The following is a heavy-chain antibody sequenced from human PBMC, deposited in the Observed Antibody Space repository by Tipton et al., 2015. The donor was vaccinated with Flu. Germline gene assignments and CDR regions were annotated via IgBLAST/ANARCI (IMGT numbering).Heavy chain of an antibody. V-gene: IGHV3-7*01. CDR3: ARDPGGSLPVNYFDN. Sequence: VQLVQSGGGLIQPGGSLRLSCAASGFSVSNKFMSWVRQAPGKGLEWVASINQHGSERYYLDSAKGRITISRDNAKNSLYLHMNNLGAEDTAFYYCARDPGGSLPVNYFDNWGQGTLVTVSS. J-gene: IGHJ4*02. CDR2: INQHGSER. CDR1: GFSVSNKF. D-gene: IGHD4-23*01.